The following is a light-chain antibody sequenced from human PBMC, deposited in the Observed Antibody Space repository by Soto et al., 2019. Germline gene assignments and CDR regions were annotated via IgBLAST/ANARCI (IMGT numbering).Light chain of an antibody. CDR2: DAS. Sequence: EIVLTQSPATLSLSPGERATLSCRASQSVSSYLAWYQQKPGQAPRHLIYDASNRATGIPARFSGSGSGTDFTLTISSLEPEDFAVYYCQQRSNWPPITVGQGTRLEIK. J-gene: IGKJ5*01. V-gene: IGKV3-11*01. CDR3: QQRSNWPPIT. CDR1: QSVSSY.